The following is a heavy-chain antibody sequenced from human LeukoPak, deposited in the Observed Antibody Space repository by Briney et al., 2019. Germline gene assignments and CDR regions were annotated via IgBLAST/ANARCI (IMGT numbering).Heavy chain of an antibody. CDR2: INHSGST. CDR3: AGDWSSFDY. Sequence: SETLSLTCAVYGGSFSGYYWSWIRQPPGKGLEWIGEINHSGSTNYNPSLKSRVTISVDTSKNQFSLKLSSVTAADTAVYYCAGDWSSFDYWGQGTLVTVSS. CDR1: GGSFSGYY. D-gene: IGHD3-3*01. J-gene: IGHJ4*02. V-gene: IGHV4-34*01.